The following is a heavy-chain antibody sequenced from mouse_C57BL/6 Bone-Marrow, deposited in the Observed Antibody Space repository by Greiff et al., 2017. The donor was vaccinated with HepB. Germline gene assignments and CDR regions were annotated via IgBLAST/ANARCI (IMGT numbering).Heavy chain of an antibody. CDR2: IDPNSGGT. V-gene: IGHV1-72*01. J-gene: IGHJ1*03. D-gene: IGHD1-1*01. CDR1: GYTFTSYW. CDR3: AREDITTVVARYWYFDV. Sequence: QVHVKQPGAELVKPGASVKLSCKASGYTFTSYWMHWVKQRPGRGLEWIGRIDPNSGGTKYNEKFKSKATLTVDKPSSTAYMQLSSLTSEDSAVYYCAREDITTVVARYWYFDVWGTGATVTVSS.